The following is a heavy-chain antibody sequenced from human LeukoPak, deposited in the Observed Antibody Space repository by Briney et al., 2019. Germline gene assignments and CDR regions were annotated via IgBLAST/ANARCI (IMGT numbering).Heavy chain of an antibody. V-gene: IGHV3-74*01. CDR2: IYIDGTGI. CDR1: GFTFSKYW. D-gene: IGHD5-18*01. J-gene: IGHJ3*02. CDR3: ARAPPSNGYSYHFDI. Sequence: GGSLRLSCAASGFTFSKYWMHWVRQAPGKGLVWVSRIYIDGTGIVYAGSVRGRFIISRDNARNTLYLQMNSLRVEDTAVYYCARAPPSNGYSYHFDIWGQGTMVTVSS.